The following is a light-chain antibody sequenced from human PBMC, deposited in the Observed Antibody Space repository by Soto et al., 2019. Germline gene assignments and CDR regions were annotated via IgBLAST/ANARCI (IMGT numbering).Light chain of an antibody. V-gene: IGKV1-39*01. CDR3: QQSYSTPLT. CDR1: QSISMC. Sequence: IQMNPSPSYLSASLGDRVTITCRASQSISMCLNWYRQTPGKAPKLLIFAASSLQSGVPSRFSGSGSGTDFTLTINSLQPEDFATYYCQQSYSTPLTFGGGTKVDIK. CDR2: AAS. J-gene: IGKJ4*01.